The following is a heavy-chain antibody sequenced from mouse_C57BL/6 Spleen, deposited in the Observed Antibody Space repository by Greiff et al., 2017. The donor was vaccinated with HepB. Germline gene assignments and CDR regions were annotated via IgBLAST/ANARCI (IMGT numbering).Heavy chain of an antibody. J-gene: IGHJ4*01. CDR3: ARNDGYLGAMDY. CDR2: INPSTGGT. V-gene: IGHV1-42*01. CDR1: GYSFTGYY. Sequence: VQLQQSGPELVKPGASVKISCKASGYSFTGYYMNWVKQSPEKSLEWIGEINPSTGGTTYNQKFKAKATLTVDKSSSTAYMQLKSLTSEDSAVYYCARNDGYLGAMDYWGQGTSVTVCS. D-gene: IGHD2-3*01.